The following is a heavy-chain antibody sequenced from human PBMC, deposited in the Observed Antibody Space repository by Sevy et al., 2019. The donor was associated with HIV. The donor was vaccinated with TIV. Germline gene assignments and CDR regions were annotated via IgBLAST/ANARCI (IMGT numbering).Heavy chain of an antibody. CDR1: GFSFAWYW. J-gene: IGHJ3*02. Sequence: GGSLRLSCAASGFSFAWYWMSWVRQTPEKGLEWVANINQDGSEKNYVDSVKGRFTISRDNAKNSLYLQMNSLRVEDPVVFYCAGRGGSRPNDAFGTGGGGTWVPVSS. CDR2: INQDGSEK. D-gene: IGHD2-15*01. CDR3: AGRGGSRPNDAFGT. V-gene: IGHV3-7*01.